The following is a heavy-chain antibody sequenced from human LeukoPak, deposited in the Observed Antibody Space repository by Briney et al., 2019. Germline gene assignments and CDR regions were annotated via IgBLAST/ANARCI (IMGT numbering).Heavy chain of an antibody. V-gene: IGHV4-38-2*02. D-gene: IGHD3-3*01. CDR1: GYPISSGYY. CDR2: IYHSGST. J-gene: IGHJ4*02. CDR3: ARKTIFGVVIAPSFDY. Sequence: SETLSLTCTVSGYPISSGYYWGWIRPPPGKGLEWIGSIYHSGSTYYNPSLKSRVTISVDTSKNQFSLKLSSVTAADTAVYYCARKTIFGVVIAPSFDYWGQGTLVTVSS.